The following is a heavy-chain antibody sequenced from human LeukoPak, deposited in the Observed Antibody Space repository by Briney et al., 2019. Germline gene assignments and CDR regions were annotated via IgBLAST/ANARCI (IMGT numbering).Heavy chain of an antibody. J-gene: IGHJ4*02. CDR3: ARAPGGVVTATFDY. CDR2: IYYSGST. V-gene: IGHV4-39*07. CDR1: GGSISSGDYY. D-gene: IGHD2-21*02. Sequence: SETLSLTCTVSGGSISSGDYYWGWIRQPPGKGLEWIGSIYYSGSTYYNPSLKSRVTISVDTSKNQFSLKLSSVTAADTAVYYCARAPGGVVTATFDYWGRGTLVTVSS.